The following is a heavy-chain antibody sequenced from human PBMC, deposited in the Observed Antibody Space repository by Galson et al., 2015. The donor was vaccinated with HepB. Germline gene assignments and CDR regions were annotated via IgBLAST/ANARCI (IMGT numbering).Heavy chain of an antibody. D-gene: IGHD2-15*01. J-gene: IGHJ4*02. V-gene: IGHV3-23*01. CDR3: ATGTLALSGPSLY. CDR1: GFTFSSYA. Sequence: SLRLSCAVSGFTFSSYAMRWVRQAPGKGLERVSVISGSGGSTYYADSVKGRFTISRDNSENTLYLQLNSLTAEDTAVYYCATGTLALSGPSLYWGQGTLVIVSS. CDR2: ISGSGGST.